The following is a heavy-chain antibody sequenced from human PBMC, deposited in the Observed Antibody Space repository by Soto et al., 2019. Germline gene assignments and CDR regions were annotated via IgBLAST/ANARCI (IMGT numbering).Heavy chain of an antibody. V-gene: IGHV3-15*01. CDR1: GFTFSNAW. D-gene: IGHD3-3*01. CDR3: TTVQHDFWSGYYTDY. Sequence: PGGSLRLSCAASGFTFSNAWMSWVRQAPGKGLGWVGRIKRKTDGGTTDYTEPVKCRFTISRDDSKNTLYLQMNSLKTEDTAVYYCTTVQHDFWSGYYTDYWGQGTLVTVSS. J-gene: IGHJ4*02. CDR2: IKRKTDGGTT.